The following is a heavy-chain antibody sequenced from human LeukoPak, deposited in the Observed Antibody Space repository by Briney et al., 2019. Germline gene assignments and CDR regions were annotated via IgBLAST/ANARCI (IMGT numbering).Heavy chain of an antibody. CDR1: GYTFTGSY. J-gene: IGHJ4*02. Sequence: GASVRVSCKASGYTFTGSYMHWVRQDPGQGFEWIGWISPASGATNYAQNFQGRVTLTTDTSITTAYMELSSLTSDDTASYYCLNEHGGWGQGTPVTVSS. CDR3: LNEHGG. CDR2: ISPASGAT. V-gene: IGHV1-2*02. D-gene: IGHD1-1*01.